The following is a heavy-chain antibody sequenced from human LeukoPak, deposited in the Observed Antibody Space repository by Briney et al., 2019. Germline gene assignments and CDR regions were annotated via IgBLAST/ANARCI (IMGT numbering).Heavy chain of an antibody. V-gene: IGHV1-18*01. CDR1: GYTFTNYG. CDR3: ARGRGSSDWYILWFFDN. J-gene: IGHJ4*02. D-gene: IGHD6-19*01. Sequence: GASVKVSCKASGYTFTNYGITWVRQAPGQGLEWMGWINAYNGYTNYAQKMQDRVTVTTDTSTSTAYMELRSLRSDGTAVYYCARGRGSSDWYILWFFDNWGQGTLVTVSS. CDR2: INAYNGYT.